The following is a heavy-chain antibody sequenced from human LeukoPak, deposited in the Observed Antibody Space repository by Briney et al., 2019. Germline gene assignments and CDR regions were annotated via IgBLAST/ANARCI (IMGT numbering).Heavy chain of an antibody. Sequence: ASVKVSCKASGYTFTSYYMHWVRQAPGQGLEWMGIINPSGGSTSYAQKFQGRVTMTRDTSTSTVYMELSSLRSEDTAVYYCAREWDSSGHYYERYFDLWGRGTLVTVSS. V-gene: IGHV1-46*01. J-gene: IGHJ2*01. CDR1: GYTFTSYY. D-gene: IGHD3-22*01. CDR2: INPSGGST. CDR3: AREWDSSGHYYERYFDL.